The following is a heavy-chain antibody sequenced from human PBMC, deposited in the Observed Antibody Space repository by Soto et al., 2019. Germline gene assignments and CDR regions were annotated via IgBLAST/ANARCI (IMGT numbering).Heavy chain of an antibody. D-gene: IGHD2-15*01. CDR1: GSTLTELS. V-gene: IGHV1-24*01. CDR3: ATTYCSGGSCYSEYFQN. Sequence: ASVKVSCKXSGSTLTELSMHCVRHSPGKGLELMGCFDPEDGETIYAQKFQGRVTMTEDTSTDTAYMELSSLRSEDTAVYYCATTYCSGGSCYSEYFQNWGQGTLVTVSS. CDR2: FDPEDGET. J-gene: IGHJ1*01.